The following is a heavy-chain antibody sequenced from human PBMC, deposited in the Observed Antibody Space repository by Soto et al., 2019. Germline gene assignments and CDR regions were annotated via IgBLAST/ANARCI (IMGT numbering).Heavy chain of an antibody. D-gene: IGHD4-17*01. CDR3: ARVAEMGTVTNGFYYYMDV. J-gene: IGHJ6*03. Sequence: QVQLVQSGAEVRKPGSSVKVSCKASGGTFSNHTISWVRHAPGQGLEWMGSIIPILNIANYAQKFEGRVTITADKTTSTAYMELSSLRSEDTAVYYCARVAEMGTVTNGFYYYMDVWGKGTTVTVSS. V-gene: IGHV1-69*02. CDR2: IIPILNIA. CDR1: GGTFSNHT.